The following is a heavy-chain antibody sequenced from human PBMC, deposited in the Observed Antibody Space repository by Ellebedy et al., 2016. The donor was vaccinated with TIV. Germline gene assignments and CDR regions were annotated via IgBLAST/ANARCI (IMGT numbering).Heavy chain of an antibody. CDR2: IYYSGST. Sequence: SETLSLTCTVSGGSISSSSYYWGWIRQPPGKGLEWIGSIYYSGSTYYNPSLKSLVTISVDKSKNQFSLKLSSVTAADTAVYYCARGATMIVVVKTADAFDIWGQGTMVTVSS. CDR1: GGSISSSSYY. CDR3: ARGATMIVVVKTADAFDI. J-gene: IGHJ3*02. V-gene: IGHV4-39*07. D-gene: IGHD3-22*01.